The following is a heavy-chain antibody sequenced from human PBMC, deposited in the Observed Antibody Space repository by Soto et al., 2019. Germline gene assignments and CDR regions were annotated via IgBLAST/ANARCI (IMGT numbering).Heavy chain of an antibody. Sequence: QVQLVQSGAEMKKPGSSVKVSCQSSGGTFNTYAMNWVRQAPGQGPEWMGDISPMFGAANYAPKFQRRVTITADESTGTSYMQLSSLTSEDTALYFCAREVQFHTPAFVYWGQGTLVTVSS. CDR2: ISPMFGAA. CDR1: GGTFNTYA. CDR3: AREVQFHTPAFVY. J-gene: IGHJ4*02. V-gene: IGHV1-69*19.